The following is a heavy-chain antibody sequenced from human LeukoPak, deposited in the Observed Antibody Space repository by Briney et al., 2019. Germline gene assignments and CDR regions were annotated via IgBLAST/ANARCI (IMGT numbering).Heavy chain of an antibody. J-gene: IGHJ4*02. D-gene: IGHD2-21*01. Sequence: ASVKVSCKASGYTFTTYDINWVRQATGQGLEWMAWMNPNSGNTGYAQKFQGRVTMTRNTSISTAYMELSSLRSEDTAVYYCARVAGNCGGDCYRLIYWGQGTLVTVSS. CDR3: ARVAGNCGGDCYRLIY. V-gene: IGHV1-8*01. CDR1: GYTFTTYD. CDR2: MNPNSGNT.